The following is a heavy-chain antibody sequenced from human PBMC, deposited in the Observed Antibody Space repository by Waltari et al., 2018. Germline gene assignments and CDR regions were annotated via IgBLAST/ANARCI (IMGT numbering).Heavy chain of an antibody. J-gene: IGHJ3*02. CDR2: INPNSGGT. D-gene: IGHD6-13*01. CDR3: ARERVAAAGSGDDAFDI. CDR1: GYTFTGYY. V-gene: IGHV1-2*02. Sequence: QVQLVQSGAEVKKPWASVKVSCKASGYTFTGYYMHWVRQAPGQGLEWMGWINPNSGGTNYAQKFQGRVTMTRDTSISTAYMELSRLRSDDTAVYYCARERVAAAGSGDDAFDIWGQGTMVTVSS.